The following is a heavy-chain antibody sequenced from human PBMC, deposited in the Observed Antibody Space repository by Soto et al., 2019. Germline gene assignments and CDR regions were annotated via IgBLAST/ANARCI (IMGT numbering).Heavy chain of an antibody. V-gene: IGHV4-31*03. D-gene: IGHD1-26*01. CDR3: ARGAIVKPVGNWFDP. J-gene: IGHJ5*02. CDR2: MYYSGIT. CDR1: GGSISSAGYC. Sequence: QVQLQESGPGLVKPSETLSLTCTVSGGSISSAGYCWSWIRQHPGRGLEWIGYMYYSGITYYNPSLLSRVTMSVDMSKNPFALKLFSVTAAHTAVYYCARGAIVKPVGNWFDPWGQGTLVTVSS.